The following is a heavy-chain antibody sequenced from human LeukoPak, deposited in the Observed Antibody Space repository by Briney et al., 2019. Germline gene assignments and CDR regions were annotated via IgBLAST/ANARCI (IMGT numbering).Heavy chain of an antibody. Sequence: GSLRLSCAASGFTFSSYNMNWVRQAPGKGLEWVSSISSSNSYIYYADSVKGRFTISRDNAKNSLCLQMNSLRAEDTAVYYCASTCSDPRCYGEDYWGQGTLSPSPQ. D-gene: IGHD2-2*01. V-gene: IGHV3-21*06. CDR1: GFTFSSYN. CDR2: ISSSNSYI. J-gene: IGHJ4*02. CDR3: ASTCSDPRCYGEDY.